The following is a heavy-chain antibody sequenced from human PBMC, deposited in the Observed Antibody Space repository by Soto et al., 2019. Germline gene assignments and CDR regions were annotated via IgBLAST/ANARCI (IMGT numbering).Heavy chain of an antibody. J-gene: IGHJ3*01. CDR1: GYTFIDFG. CDR3: ASRRGPGAIDAFDV. Sequence: QVQLVQSGIEVRQPGASVKVSCKASGYTFIDFGISWVRQAPGQGLEWMGWISINNGKTNFAQKFQDRVTMTTDTSTSTAYMELRSLNSGDTAVYFCASRRGPGAIDAFDVWGQGTMVTVSP. CDR2: ISINNGKT. D-gene: IGHD1-26*01. V-gene: IGHV1-18*01.